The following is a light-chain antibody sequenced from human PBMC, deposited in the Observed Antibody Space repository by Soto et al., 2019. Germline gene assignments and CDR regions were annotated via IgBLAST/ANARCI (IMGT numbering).Light chain of an antibody. J-gene: IGKJ2*01. Sequence: DIQMTQSPSSLSASVGDRVTITCRASQSISNSLNWFQQKPGKAPNLLIYAASSLQSGVPSRFSGCGSGTDFTLTIGSLQPEDFATYYCQQRYSTPYAFGQGTKLDIK. CDR1: QSISNS. CDR3: QQRYSTPYA. CDR2: AAS. V-gene: IGKV1-39*01.